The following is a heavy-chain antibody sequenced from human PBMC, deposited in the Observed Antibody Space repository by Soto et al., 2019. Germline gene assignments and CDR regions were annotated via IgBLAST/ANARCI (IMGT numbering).Heavy chain of an antibody. CDR3: ATTNWNDGSRFDY. Sequence: GASVKVSCKASGYTFTSYYMHWVRQAPGQGLEWMGIINPSGGSTSYAQKLQGRVTMTRDTSTSTVYMELSSLRSEDTAVYYCATTNWNDGSRFDYWGQGTLVTVSS. V-gene: IGHV1-46*01. J-gene: IGHJ4*02. D-gene: IGHD1-1*01. CDR1: GYTFTSYY. CDR2: INPSGGST.